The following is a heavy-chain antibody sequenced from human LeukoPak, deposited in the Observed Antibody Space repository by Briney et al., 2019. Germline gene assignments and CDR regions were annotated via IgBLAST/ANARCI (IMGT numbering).Heavy chain of an antibody. CDR2: IYYSGST. Sequence: SETLSLTCTVSGGSISSYYWSWIRQPPGKGLEWIGYIYYSGSTNYNPSLKSRVTISIDTSKNQFSLKVKSVTAADTAVYYCVRLPLGAFGEVLNFDCWGQGTLVTVSS. J-gene: IGHJ4*02. CDR3: VRLPLGAFGEVLNFDC. V-gene: IGHV4-59*12. D-gene: IGHD3-10*01. CDR1: GGSISSYY.